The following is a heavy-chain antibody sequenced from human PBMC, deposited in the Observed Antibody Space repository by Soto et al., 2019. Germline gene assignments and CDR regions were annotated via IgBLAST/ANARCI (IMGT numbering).Heavy chain of an antibody. CDR1: GFSLSTSGVG. CDR3: AHTPPTTHIVATINYFGY. D-gene: IGHD5-12*01. J-gene: IGHJ4*02. V-gene: IGHV2-5*01. CDR2: IYWNDDK. Sequence: QITLKESGPTLVKPTQTLTLTCTFSGFSLSTSGVGVGWIRQPPGKALEWLALIYWNDDKRYSPSLKSRLTITKDTSKNQVVLTMTNMDPVDTATYYCAHTPPTTHIVATINYFGYWGQGTLVTVSS.